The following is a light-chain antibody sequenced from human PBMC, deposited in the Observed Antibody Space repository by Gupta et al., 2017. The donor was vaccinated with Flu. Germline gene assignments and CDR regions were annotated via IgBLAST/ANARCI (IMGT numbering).Light chain of an antibody. CDR2: VVS. J-gene: IGKJ3*01. CDR3: QQLDYYPLT. CDR1: QAIKNY. Sequence: DIQLTQSPSFLSASVGDRVTITCRTSQAIKNYLAWYQQKPGQAPKPLIYVVSNLQSGVPSRFSGSGSGTEFTLTITSLQPEDFATYYCQQLDYYPLTFGPGTKVDIK. V-gene: IGKV1-9*01.